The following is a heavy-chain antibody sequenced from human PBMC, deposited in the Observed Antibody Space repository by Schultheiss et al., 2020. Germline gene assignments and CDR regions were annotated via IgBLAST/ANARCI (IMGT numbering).Heavy chain of an antibody. V-gene: IGHV4-39*01. CDR2: IYYSGST. CDR3: ASLVGARPFDY. J-gene: IGHJ4*02. Sequence: SETLSLTCTVSGGSISSGDYYWSWIRQPPGKGLEWIGSIYYSGSTYYNPSLKSRVTISVDTSKNQFSLKLSSVTAADTAVYYCASLVGARPFDYWGQGTLVTVSS. D-gene: IGHD1-26*01. CDR1: GGSISSGDYY.